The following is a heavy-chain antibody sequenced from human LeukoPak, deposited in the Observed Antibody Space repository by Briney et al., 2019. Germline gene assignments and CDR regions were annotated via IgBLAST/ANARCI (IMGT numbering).Heavy chain of an antibody. CDR1: GGSISRGSYY. CDR2: IYTSGST. D-gene: IGHD4-23*01. V-gene: IGHV4-61*02. J-gene: IGHJ6*02. CDR3: ARDHVVPVGNPDPTYYYYGMDV. Sequence: PSETLSLTCTVSGGSISRGSYYWSWIRQPAGKGLEWIGRIYTSGSTNYNPSLKSRVTISVDTSKNQFSLKLSSVTAADTAVYYCARDHVVPVGNPDPTYYYYGMDVWGQGTTVTVSS.